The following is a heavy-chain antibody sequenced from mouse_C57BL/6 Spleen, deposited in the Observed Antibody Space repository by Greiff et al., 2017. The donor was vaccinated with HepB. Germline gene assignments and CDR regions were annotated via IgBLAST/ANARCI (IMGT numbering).Heavy chain of an antibody. V-gene: IGHV1-69*01. CDR1: GYTFTSYW. D-gene: IGHD3-2*02. CDR3: ARRDSSGFAY. CDR2: IDPSDSYT. J-gene: IGHJ3*01. Sequence: VQLQQPGAELVMPGASVKLSCKASGYTFTSYWMHWVKQRPGQGREWIGEIDPSDSYTNYNQKFKGKSTLTVDKSSSTAYMQLSSLTAEDSAVYYCARRDSSGFAYGGQGTLVTVSA.